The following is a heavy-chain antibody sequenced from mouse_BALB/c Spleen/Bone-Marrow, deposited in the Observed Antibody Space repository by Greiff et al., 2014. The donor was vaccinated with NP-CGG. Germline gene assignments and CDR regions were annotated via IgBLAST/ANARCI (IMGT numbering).Heavy chain of an antibody. CDR2: ILPGSGNT. CDR1: GYTFSSYW. V-gene: IGHV1-9*01. Sequence: VQLVESGAELMKPGASVKISCKATGYTFSSYWIEWVKQRPGHGLEWIGEILPGSGNTNYNEKFKGKATFTADTSSNTAYMQLSSRTSEDSDVYYCESEDITTVVEMDYWGQGTSVTVSS. CDR3: ESEDITTVVEMDY. D-gene: IGHD1-1*01. J-gene: IGHJ4*01.